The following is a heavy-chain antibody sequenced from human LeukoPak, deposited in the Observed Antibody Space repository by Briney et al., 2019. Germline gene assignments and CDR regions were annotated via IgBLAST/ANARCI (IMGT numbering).Heavy chain of an antibody. D-gene: IGHD4-17*01. Sequence: GASVKVSCKASGYTFTGYYVHWVRQAPGQGLEWMGWMNPKSGGTNYAQKFEARVTMNRDTSISTAYMELSRLRSDDTAVYYCARIGGATVTTFRPYYYYMDVWGKGTTVTVSS. CDR3: ARIGGATVTTFRPYYYYMDV. CDR2: MNPKSGGT. J-gene: IGHJ6*03. CDR1: GYTFTGYY. V-gene: IGHV1-2*02.